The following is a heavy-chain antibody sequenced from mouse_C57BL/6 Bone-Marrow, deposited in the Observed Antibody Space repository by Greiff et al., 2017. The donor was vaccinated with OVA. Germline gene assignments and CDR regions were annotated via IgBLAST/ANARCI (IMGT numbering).Heavy chain of an antibody. J-gene: IGHJ3*01. CDR2: IRLKSDNYAT. Sequence: EVHLVESGGGLVQPGGSMKLSCVASGFTFSNYWMNWVRQSPEKGLEWVAQIRLKSDNYATHYAESVKGSFTISRDDSKSSVYLQMNNLRAEDTGIYYCTGAGLEGFAYWGQGTLVTVSA. V-gene: IGHV6-3*01. D-gene: IGHD3-1*01. CDR1: GFTFSNYW. CDR3: TGAGLEGFAY.